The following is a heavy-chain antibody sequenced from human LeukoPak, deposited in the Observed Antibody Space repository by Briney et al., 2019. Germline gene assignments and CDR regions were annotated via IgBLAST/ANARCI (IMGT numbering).Heavy chain of an antibody. V-gene: IGHV3-7*01. CDR3: ARAPGDPPNY. J-gene: IGHJ4*02. CDR1: GFSFDVYW. D-gene: IGHD4-17*01. CDR2: IKPDGSER. Sequence: GGSLRLSCAASGFSFDVYWMSWVRQAPGKGLEWVANIKPDGSERYYVDSVKGRFTMSRDNAKNSLYLQMNSLRVEDTAVYYCARAPGDPPNYWGQGTLVTVSS.